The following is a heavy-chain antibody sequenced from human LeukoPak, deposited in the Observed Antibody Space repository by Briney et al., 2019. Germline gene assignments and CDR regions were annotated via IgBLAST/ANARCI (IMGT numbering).Heavy chain of an antibody. D-gene: IGHD3-10*01. Sequence: PSETLSLTCTVSGGSISSSSYYWGWIRQPPGKGLEWIGSIYYSGSTYYNPSLKSRVTISVDTSKNQFSLKLSSVTAADMAVYYCARGGPMVRGVCDYWGQGTLVTVSS. CDR1: GGSISSSSYY. V-gene: IGHV4-39*07. CDR2: IYYSGST. CDR3: ARGGPMVRGVCDY. J-gene: IGHJ4*02.